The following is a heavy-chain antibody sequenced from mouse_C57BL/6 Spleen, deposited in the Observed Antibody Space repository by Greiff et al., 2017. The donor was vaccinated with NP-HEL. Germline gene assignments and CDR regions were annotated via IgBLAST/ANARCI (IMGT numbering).Heavy chain of an antibody. J-gene: IGHJ3*01. CDR3: ARRFAY. V-gene: IGHV5-17*01. CDR2: ISSGSSTI. Sequence: DVQLVESGGGLVKPGGSLKLSCAASGFTFSDYGMHWVRQAPEKGLEWVAYISSGSSTIYYADTVKGRFTISRDNAKNTLFLQMTSLRSEDTAMYYCARRFAYWGQGTLVTVSA. CDR1: GFTFSDYG.